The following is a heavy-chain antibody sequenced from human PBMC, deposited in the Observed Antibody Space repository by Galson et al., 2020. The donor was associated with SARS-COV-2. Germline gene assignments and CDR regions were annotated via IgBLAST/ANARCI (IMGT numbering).Heavy chain of an antibody. V-gene: IGHV3-30-3*01. J-gene: IGHJ4*02. CDR2: ISYDESTK. CDR1: GITFRSYS. Sequence: GETLKISCAASGITFRSYSMHWVRQAPGKGLEWVAVISYDESTKYYAASVKGRFTISRDNSKNTLYLQMDSLRAEDTAVYYCVEFDYYDFWSGPGVDYWGQGTLVTVSS. CDR3: VEFDYYDFWSGPGVDY. D-gene: IGHD3-3*01.